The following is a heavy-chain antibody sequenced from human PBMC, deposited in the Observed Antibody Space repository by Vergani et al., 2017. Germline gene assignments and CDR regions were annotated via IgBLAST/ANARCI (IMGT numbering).Heavy chain of an antibody. Sequence: VQLVESGGGLVKPGGSLRLSCAASGFTFSDYFMSWIRQAPGKGLEWVSAISGSGGSTYYADSVKGRFTISRDNSKNTLYLQMNSLRAEDTAVYYCAKLVEMATINWGQGTLVTVSS. D-gene: IGHD5-24*01. J-gene: IGHJ4*02. CDR1: GFTFSDYF. CDR3: AKLVEMATIN. V-gene: IGHV3-23*04. CDR2: ISGSGGST.